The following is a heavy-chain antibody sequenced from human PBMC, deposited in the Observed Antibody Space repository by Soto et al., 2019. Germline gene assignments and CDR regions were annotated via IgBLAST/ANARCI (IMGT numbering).Heavy chain of an antibody. CDR2: ISRDGRTS. CDR3: AKDFDWESGL. J-gene: IGHJ4*02. Sequence: GGSLRLSCTASGVNFSTFYMHWVRQAPGMGLEWVSRISRDGRTSNHADSVKGRLTISRDNARNTLYLQINSLRAEDTAVYYCAKDFDWESGLWGQGTLVTVSS. V-gene: IGHV3-74*01. CDR1: GVNFSTFY. D-gene: IGHD3-9*01.